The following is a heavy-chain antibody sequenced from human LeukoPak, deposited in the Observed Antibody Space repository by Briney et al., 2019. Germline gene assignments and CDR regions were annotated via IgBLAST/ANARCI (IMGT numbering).Heavy chain of an antibody. Sequence: ASVKVSCKASGYTFTGYYMHWVRQAPGQGLEWMGWINPNSGGTNYAQKFQGWVTMTRDTSISTAYMELSRLRSDDTAVYYCARKPHCSGGSCDQAWGQGTLVTVSS. CDR3: ARKPHCSGGSCDQA. CDR1: GYTFTGYY. V-gene: IGHV1-2*04. D-gene: IGHD2-15*01. CDR2: INPNSGGT. J-gene: IGHJ5*02.